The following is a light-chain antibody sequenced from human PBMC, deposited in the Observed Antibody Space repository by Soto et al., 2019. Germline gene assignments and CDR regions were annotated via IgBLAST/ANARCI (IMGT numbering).Light chain of an antibody. Sequence: QSALTQPASVSGSPGQSITISCTGTSSDVGGYDYVSWYQQHPGKVPKLMIYDVNNRPSGVSNRFSGSKSGNTASLTISGLQAEDEADYYCSSYTTSTTLGFGTGTKLTV. J-gene: IGLJ1*01. CDR1: SSDVGGYDY. V-gene: IGLV2-14*01. CDR2: DVN. CDR3: SSYTTSTTLG.